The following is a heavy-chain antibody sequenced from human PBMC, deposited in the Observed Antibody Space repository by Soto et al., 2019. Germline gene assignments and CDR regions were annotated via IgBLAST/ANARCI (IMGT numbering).Heavy chain of an antibody. CDR2: IFYTGST. CDR3: ARQGRYYNDSSGYYLDY. Sequence: SETLSLTCTVSGGSISSSSYYWGWIRQPPGKVLEWTGSIFYTGSTYHNPSLKSRVTISVDTSKNQFSLKLSSVTAADTAVYYCARQGRYYNDSSGYYLDYWGQGALVTVSS. D-gene: IGHD3-22*01. V-gene: IGHV4-39*01. J-gene: IGHJ4*02. CDR1: GGSISSSSYY.